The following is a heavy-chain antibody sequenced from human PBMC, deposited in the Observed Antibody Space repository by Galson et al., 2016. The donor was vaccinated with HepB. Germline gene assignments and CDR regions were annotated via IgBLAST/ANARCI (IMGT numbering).Heavy chain of an antibody. Sequence: SVKVSCKASGYTFTDYGISWVRQAPGQGLEWMAWISAYNGKTIYAQKFQDRVTITTDPSTNTAYMDLRSLRSDDTAVFYYARVHGGLSSVFDYWGQGTPVTVSS. CDR1: GYTFTDYG. D-gene: IGHD2-15*01. V-gene: IGHV1-18*04. CDR2: ISAYNGKT. CDR3: ARVHGGLSSVFDY. J-gene: IGHJ4*02.